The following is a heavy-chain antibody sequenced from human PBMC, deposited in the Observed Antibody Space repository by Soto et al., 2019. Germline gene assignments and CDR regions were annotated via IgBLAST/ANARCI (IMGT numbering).Heavy chain of an antibody. J-gene: IGHJ4*01. V-gene: IGHV3-74*01. CDR3: ATLGIAAAPTGCFDH. CDR2: INSDGSST. Sequence: PGGSLRLSCAASGFTFSSYWMHWVRQAPGKGLVWVSRINSDGSSTSYADSVKGRFTISRDNAKNTLYLQMNSLRAEDTAVYYCATLGIAAAPTGCFDHRGQRTPVPVSA. D-gene: IGHD6-13*01. CDR1: GFTFSSYW.